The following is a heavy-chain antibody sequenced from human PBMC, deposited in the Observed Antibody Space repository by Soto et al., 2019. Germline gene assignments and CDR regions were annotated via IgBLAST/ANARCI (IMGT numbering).Heavy chain of an antibody. CDR2: VSHDGRNT. J-gene: IGHJ4*02. CDR1: GFTFSDYA. CDR3: TKGGRQWLVTSDFNY. V-gene: IGHV3-30*18. Sequence: VQLVESGGGVVQPGRSLRLSCAASGFTFSDYAMHWVRQAPGKGLEWVAVVSHDGRNTHYADSLKGRFTISRDSSKNTVSLEMTSLRAEDTAVYYCTKGGRQWLVTSDFNYWGQGALVTVSS. D-gene: IGHD6-19*01.